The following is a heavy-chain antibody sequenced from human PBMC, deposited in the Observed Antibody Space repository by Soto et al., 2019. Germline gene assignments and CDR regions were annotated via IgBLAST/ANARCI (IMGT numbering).Heavy chain of an antibody. CDR1: GGSISSGGYS. J-gene: IGHJ6*02. Sequence: QLQLQESGSGLVKPSQTLSLTCAVSGGSISSGGYSWSWIRQPPGKGLEWIGYIYHSGSTYYNPSLKSRFTVAVDRSKNQFSLKPSSGTAADTAVYYCARRRGFPYYYGMDVWGQGTTVTVSS. D-gene: IGHD5-12*01. CDR3: ARRRGFPYYYGMDV. CDR2: IYHSGST. V-gene: IGHV4-30-2*01.